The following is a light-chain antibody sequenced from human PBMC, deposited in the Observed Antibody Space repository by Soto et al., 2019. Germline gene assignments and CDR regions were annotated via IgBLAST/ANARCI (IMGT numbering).Light chain of an antibody. CDR3: QTWGTGSAIVV. V-gene: IGLV4-69*01. CDR2: VNSGGSH. CDR1: SGHSNYA. J-gene: IGLJ7*01. Sequence: QPVLTQSPSASASLGASVKLTCTLSSGHSNYAIAWHQQQPEKGPRYLMKVNSGGSHIKEDGIPDRFSGSSSGAERYLFISSLQSEDEADYYCQTWGTGSAIVVFGGGTQLTVL.